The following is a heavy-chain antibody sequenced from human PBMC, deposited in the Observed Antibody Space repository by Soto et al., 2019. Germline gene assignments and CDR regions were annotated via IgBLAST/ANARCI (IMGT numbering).Heavy chain of an antibody. CDR2: IYYSGGT. CDR3: ARVGIQLWSQFDN. J-gene: IGHJ4*02. CDR1: GGSISSGRYY. Sequence: QVQLQESGPGLVKPSQTLSLTCNVSGGSISSGRYYWSWIRQHPGKGLEWIGYIYYSGGTYYNPSLKSRVTITLDTSKNQFFLTLTSVTAADTAVYYCARVGIQLWSQFDNWGQGALVTVSS. D-gene: IGHD5-18*01. V-gene: IGHV4-31*03.